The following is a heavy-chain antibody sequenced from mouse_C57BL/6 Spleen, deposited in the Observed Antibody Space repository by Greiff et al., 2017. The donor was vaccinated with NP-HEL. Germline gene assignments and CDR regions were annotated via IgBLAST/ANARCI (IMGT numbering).Heavy chain of an antibody. CDR2: INPNNGGT. D-gene: IGHD3-2*01. J-gene: IGHJ3*01. CDR1: GYTFTDYN. CDR3: ARDSSGSWFAY. Sequence: EVQLQQSGPELVKPGASVKIPCKASGYTFTDYNMDWVKQSHGKSLEWIGDINPNNGGTSYNQKFKGKATLTVDKSSSTAYMELRSLTSEDTAVYYCARDSSGSWFAYWGQGTLVTVSA. V-gene: IGHV1-18*01.